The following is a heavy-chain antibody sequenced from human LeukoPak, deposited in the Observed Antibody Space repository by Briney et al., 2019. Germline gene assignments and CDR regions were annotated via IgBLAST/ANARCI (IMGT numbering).Heavy chain of an antibody. CDR3: ARAPIVVVSTPSFDT. J-gene: IGHJ4*02. CDR1: GGSISTSSYY. Sequence: SETLSLTCTVSGGSISTSSYYWGWVRQPPGKGLEWIGNIFYSGSTYYTPSLKSRLAISRDTSSDQFSLRLTSVTAADTAVYYCARAPIVVVSTPSFDTWGQGILVTVSS. V-gene: IGHV4-39*07. D-gene: IGHD3-22*01. CDR2: IFYSGST.